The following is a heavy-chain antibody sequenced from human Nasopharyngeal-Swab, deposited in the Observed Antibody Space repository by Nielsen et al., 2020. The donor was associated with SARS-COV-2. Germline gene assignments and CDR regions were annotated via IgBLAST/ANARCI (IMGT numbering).Heavy chain of an antibody. Sequence: SETLSLTCTVSGGSISNYYWSWIRQPPGKGLEWIGYIYYSGSTNYNPSLKSRVTISVDTSKNQFSLKLSSVTAADTAVYYCARDHIVATTNYYYYYYGMDVWGQGTTVTVSS. J-gene: IGHJ6*02. CDR3: ARDHIVATTNYYYYYYGMDV. V-gene: IGHV4-59*01. CDR2: IYYSGST. D-gene: IGHD5-12*01. CDR1: GGSISNYY.